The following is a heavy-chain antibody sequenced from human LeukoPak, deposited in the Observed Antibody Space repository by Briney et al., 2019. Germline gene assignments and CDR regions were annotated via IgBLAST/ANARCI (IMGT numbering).Heavy chain of an antibody. Sequence: GGSLRLSCAVSGFTFSNYGMHWVRQAPGKGLEWVAVIWYDGSNKYYADSVKGRFTISRDNSKNTLYLQMNSLRAEDTAVYYCARDGYYYDSSGYNFDYWGQGTLVTVSS. CDR1: GFTFSNYG. CDR3: ARDGYYYDSSGYNFDY. J-gene: IGHJ4*02. D-gene: IGHD3-22*01. V-gene: IGHV3-33*01. CDR2: IWYDGSNK.